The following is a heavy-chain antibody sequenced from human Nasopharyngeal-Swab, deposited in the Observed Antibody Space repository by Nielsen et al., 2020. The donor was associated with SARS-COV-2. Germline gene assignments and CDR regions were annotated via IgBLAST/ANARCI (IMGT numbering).Heavy chain of an antibody. J-gene: IGHJ4*02. Sequence: GGSLRLSCAASGFTFNSYGMHWVRQAPGKGLEWVAVIWYDGSNKYYADSVKGRFTISRDNSKNTLYLQMNSLRAEDTAVYYCARVLPGNDYGDYPDYWGQGTLVTVSS. CDR1: GFTFNSYG. V-gene: IGHV3-33*01. CDR2: IWYDGSNK. D-gene: IGHD4-17*01. CDR3: ARVLPGNDYGDYPDY.